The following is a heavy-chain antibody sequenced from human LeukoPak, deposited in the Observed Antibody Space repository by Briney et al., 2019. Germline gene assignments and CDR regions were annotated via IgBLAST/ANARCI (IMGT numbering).Heavy chain of an antibody. CDR1: GFTLSSDW. V-gene: IGHV3-7*01. D-gene: IGHD5-18*01. Sequence: QPGGSLRLSCAASGFTLSSDWMSSGRQAPGKGLERVANIKQDGSEKYYLHSVKGRFTISRDNAKNSLYLQMNSLRAEDTAVYYCARDGVQLWLHYFDYWGQGTLVTVSS. CDR3: ARDGVQLWLHYFDY. CDR2: IKQDGSEK. J-gene: IGHJ4*02.